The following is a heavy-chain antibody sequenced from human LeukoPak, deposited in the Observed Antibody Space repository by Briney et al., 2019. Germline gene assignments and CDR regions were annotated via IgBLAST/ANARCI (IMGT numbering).Heavy chain of an antibody. J-gene: IGHJ4*02. CDR2: ISWNSGSI. V-gene: IGHV3-9*01. CDR3: AKDTAWGPRRYSSSWYYFDY. D-gene: IGHD6-13*01. Sequence: PGGSLRLSCAASGFTFDDYAMHWVRQAPGKGLEWVSGISWNSGSIGYADSVKGRFTISRDNAKNSLYLQMNSLRAEDTALYYCAKDTAWGPRRYSSSWYYFDYWGQGTLVTVSS. CDR1: GFTFDDYA.